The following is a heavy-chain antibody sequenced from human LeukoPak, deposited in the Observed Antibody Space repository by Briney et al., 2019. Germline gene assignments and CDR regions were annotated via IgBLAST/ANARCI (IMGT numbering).Heavy chain of an antibody. CDR2: INHSGST. Sequence: SETLSLTCAVYGGSFSGYYWSWIRQPPGKGLEWIGEINHSGSTNYNPSLKSRVTISVDTSNNQFSLKMSSVTAADTAVYYCARNNWNWFDPWGQGTLVTVSS. J-gene: IGHJ5*02. D-gene: IGHD1-20*01. CDR1: GGSFSGYY. CDR3: ARNNWNWFDP. V-gene: IGHV4-34*01.